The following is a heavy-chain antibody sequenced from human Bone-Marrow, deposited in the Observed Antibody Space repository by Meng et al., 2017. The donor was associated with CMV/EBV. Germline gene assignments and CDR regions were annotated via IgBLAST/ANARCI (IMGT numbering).Heavy chain of an antibody. CDR1: GYTFTGYY. D-gene: IGHD6-13*01. V-gene: IGHV1-2*02. J-gene: IGHJ4*02. CDR2: INPNSDGT. CDR3: ARRHPRIAAAGTLDY. Sequence: ASVKVSCTASGYTFTGYYMHWVRQAPGQGLEWMGWINPNSDGTNYAQKFQGRVTMTRDTSISTAYMELSRLRSDDTAVYYCARRHPRIAAAGTLDYWGQGTLVTVSS.